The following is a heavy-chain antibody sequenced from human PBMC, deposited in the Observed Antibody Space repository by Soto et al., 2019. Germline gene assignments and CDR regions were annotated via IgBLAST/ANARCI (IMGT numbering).Heavy chain of an antibody. CDR3: ARDIRPLAVAVSNWFDP. Sequence: GGSLRLSCAASGFTFSDYYMSWIRQAPGKGLEWVSYISSSGSTIYYADSVKGRFTISRDNAKNSLYLQMNSLRAEDTAVYYCARDIRPLAVAVSNWFDPWGQGTLVTVSS. CDR2: ISSSGSTI. J-gene: IGHJ5*02. D-gene: IGHD6-19*01. CDR1: GFTFSDYY. V-gene: IGHV3-11*01.